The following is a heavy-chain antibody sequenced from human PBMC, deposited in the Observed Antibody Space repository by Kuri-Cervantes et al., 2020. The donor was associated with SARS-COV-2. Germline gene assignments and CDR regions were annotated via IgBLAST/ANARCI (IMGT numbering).Heavy chain of an antibody. CDR1: GYSISSGYY. CDR3: ARLPRYSTLESSPDY. Sequence: SETLSLTCTVSGYSISSGYYWGWIRQPPGKGLEWIGSIYHSGSTYYNPSLKSRVTISVDTSKNQFSLKLSSVTAADTAVYYCARLPRYSTLESSPDYWGQGTLVTVSS. V-gene: IGHV4-38-2*02. J-gene: IGHJ4*02. CDR2: IYHSGST. D-gene: IGHD5/OR15-5a*01.